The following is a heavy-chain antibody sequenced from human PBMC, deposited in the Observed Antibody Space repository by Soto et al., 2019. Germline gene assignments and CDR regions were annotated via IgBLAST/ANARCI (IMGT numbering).Heavy chain of an antibody. CDR3: ARDGVDTAMVNNWFDP. CDR1: GYTFTSYG. Sequence: ASVKVSCKASGYTFTSYGISWVRQAPGQGLEWMGWISAYNGNTNYAQKLQGRVTMTTDTSTSTAYMELRSLRSDDTAVYYCARDGVDTAMVNNWFDPWGQGTLVTSPQ. J-gene: IGHJ5*02. CDR2: ISAYNGNT. D-gene: IGHD5-18*01. V-gene: IGHV1-18*01.